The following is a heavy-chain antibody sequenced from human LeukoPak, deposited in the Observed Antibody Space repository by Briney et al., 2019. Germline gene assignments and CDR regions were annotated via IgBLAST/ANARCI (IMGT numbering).Heavy chain of an antibody. CDR1: GGSISSSSYY. Sequence: SETLSLTCTVSGGSISSSSYYWGWIRQPPGKGLEWIGSIYYSGSTHYNPSLKSRVTISVDTSKNQFSLKLSSVTAADTAVYYCARDYYDSSGYYRRRLYYFDYWGQGTLVTVSS. CDR3: ARDYYDSSGYYRRRLYYFDY. J-gene: IGHJ4*02. D-gene: IGHD3-22*01. V-gene: IGHV4-39*02. CDR2: IYYSGST.